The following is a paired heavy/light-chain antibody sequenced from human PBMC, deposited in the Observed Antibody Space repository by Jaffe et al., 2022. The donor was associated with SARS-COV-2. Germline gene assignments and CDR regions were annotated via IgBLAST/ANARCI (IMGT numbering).Heavy chain of an antibody. Sequence: QVQLQESGPGLVKPSETLSLTCTVSGDSISSYYWTWIRQPPGKGLEWIGYINHSGSTNYNPSVRSRVTISIDTSKNEVSLKLTSVTAADTAVYYCAGAQHCRGDSCYKEVSFWFDPWGRGTLVTVSA. D-gene: IGHD2-15*01. CDR2: INHSGST. CDR3: AGAQHCRGDSCYKEVSFWFDP. V-gene: IGHV4-59*01. J-gene: IGHJ5*02. CDR1: GDSISSYY.
Light chain of an antibody. CDR2: DDG. CDR3: QVWDSGSDREV. CDR1: NIGRKS. Sequence: SYVLSQPPSVSVAPGQTARITCGGNNIGRKSVHWYQQRPGQVPVLVVYDDGERPSGIPERFSGSNFGGTATLSISRVEVGDEADYYCQVWDSGSDREVFGTGTKVTVL. V-gene: IGLV3-21*02. J-gene: IGLJ1*01.